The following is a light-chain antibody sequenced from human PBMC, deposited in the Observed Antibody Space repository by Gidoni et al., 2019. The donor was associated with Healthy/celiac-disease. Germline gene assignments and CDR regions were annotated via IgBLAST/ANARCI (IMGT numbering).Light chain of an antibody. V-gene: IGKV1-5*03. CDR1: QSISSW. CDR2: KAS. CDR3: QQYNSYFLT. J-gene: IGKJ4*01. Sequence: DIEMTQSPSTLSASVRDRVTITCRASQSISSWLAWYQQKPGKAPKLLIYKASSLESGVPSRFNGRGSGTEFTLTNSSLHPDDFATYYRQQYNSYFLTFGGGTKVEIK.